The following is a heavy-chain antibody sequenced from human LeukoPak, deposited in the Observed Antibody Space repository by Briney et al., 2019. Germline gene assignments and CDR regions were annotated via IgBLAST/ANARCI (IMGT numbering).Heavy chain of an antibody. D-gene: IGHD3-10*01. J-gene: IGHJ6*02. Sequence: GGSLRLSCAASGFTFSSSAMSWVRQAPGRGLEWVSVMSGSGGSTYSADSVKGRFTISRDNSKNTLYLQMNSLRVEDTAVFYCARDLSGRGVMLDAWGQGTTVTVSS. V-gene: IGHV3-23*01. CDR1: GFTFSSSA. CDR3: ARDLSGRGVMLDA. CDR2: MSGSGGST.